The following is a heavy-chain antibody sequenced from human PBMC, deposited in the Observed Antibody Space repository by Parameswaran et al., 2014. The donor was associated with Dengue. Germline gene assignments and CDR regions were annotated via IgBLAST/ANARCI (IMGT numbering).Heavy chain of an antibody. CDR3: AKDISRKKYYYYYMDV. CDR2: ISYDGSNK. J-gene: IGHJ6*03. V-gene: IGHV3-30*18. Sequence: VRQAPGKGLEWVAVISYDGSNKYYADSVKGRFTISRDNSKNTLYLQMNSLRAEDTAVYYCAKDISRKKYYYYYMDVWGKGTTVTVSS. D-gene: IGHD3-3*02.